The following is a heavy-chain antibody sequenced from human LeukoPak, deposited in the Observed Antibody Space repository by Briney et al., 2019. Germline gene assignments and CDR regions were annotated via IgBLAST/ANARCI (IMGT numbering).Heavy chain of an antibody. V-gene: IGHV4-39*01. CDR2: IYYRGST. CDR1: GGSISSSNYY. CDR3: ARGRRNDY. J-gene: IGHJ4*02. Sequence: SETLSLACTDSGGSISSSNYYWGWIRQPPGKGLEWIGNIYYRGSTYFNPSLKSRVTMSVDTSKIQFSLRLSSVTAADTAVYYCARGRRNDYWGQGTLVTVSS.